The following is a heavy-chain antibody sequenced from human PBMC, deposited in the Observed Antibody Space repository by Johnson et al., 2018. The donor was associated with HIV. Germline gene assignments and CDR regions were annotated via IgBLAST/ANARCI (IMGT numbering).Heavy chain of an antibody. CDR3: ARAVRTGPSPGFVFDI. J-gene: IGHJ3*02. Sequence: MQLVESGGGVVRPGGSLRLSCAASGFTFDDYGMSWVRQAPGKGLEWVSGINWNGGSTRYTDSVKGRFTISRDNAKRSFYLQMNTLRAEDTALYYCARAVRTGPSPGFVFDIWGKGTMVTVSS. D-gene: IGHD1-1*01. CDR1: GFTFDDYG. V-gene: IGHV3-20*04. CDR2: INWNGGST.